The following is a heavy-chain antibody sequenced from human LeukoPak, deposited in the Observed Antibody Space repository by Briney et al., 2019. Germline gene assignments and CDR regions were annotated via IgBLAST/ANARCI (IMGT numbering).Heavy chain of an antibody. Sequence: PSETLSLTCTVSGGSISSSSYYWGWIRQPPGKGLEWIGSIYYSGSTYYNPSLKSRVTISVDTSKNQFSLKLSSVTAADTAVYYCARGRFVALVAAAGRYFDYWGQGTLVTVSS. V-gene: IGHV4-39*07. CDR3: ARGRFVALVAAAGRYFDY. CDR2: IYYSGST. J-gene: IGHJ4*02. D-gene: IGHD6-13*01. CDR1: GGSISSSSYY.